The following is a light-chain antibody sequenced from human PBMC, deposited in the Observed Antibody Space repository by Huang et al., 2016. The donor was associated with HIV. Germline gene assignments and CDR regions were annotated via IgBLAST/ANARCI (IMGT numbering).Light chain of an antibody. CDR1: QSLLHSNGDNY. V-gene: IGKV2-28*01. CDR2: LGS. J-gene: IGKJ3*01. Sequence: DIVLTQTPLSLPVTPGEPASISCRSSQSLLHSNGDNYLDWYLQKPGQSPQLLIYLGSHRASGVADRVSGSGSGTDFTLIISRVEAEDVGVYYCMQALQSPPLFTFGPGTKVEIK. CDR3: MQALQSPPLFT.